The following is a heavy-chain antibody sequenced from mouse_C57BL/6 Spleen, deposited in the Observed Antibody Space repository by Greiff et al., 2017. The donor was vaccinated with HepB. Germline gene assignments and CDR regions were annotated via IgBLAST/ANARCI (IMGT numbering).Heavy chain of an antibody. CDR2: INPSSGYT. Sequence: QVQLKQSGAELAKPGASVKLSCKASGYTFTSYWMHWVKQRPGQGLEWIGYINPSSGYTKYNQKFKDKATLTADKSSSTAYMQLSSLTYEDSAVYYCARGADGDGYYIAYWGQGTLVTVSA. J-gene: IGHJ3*01. CDR1: GYTFTSYW. V-gene: IGHV1-7*01. CDR3: ARGADGDGYYIAY. D-gene: IGHD2-3*01.